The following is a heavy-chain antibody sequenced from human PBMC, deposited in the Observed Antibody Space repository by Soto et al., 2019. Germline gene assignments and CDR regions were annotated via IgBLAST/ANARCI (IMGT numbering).Heavy chain of an antibody. Sequence: WASLNVSCKTSGYTFSSIGISWVRQAPGQGLEWMGWISPHKGDTYYAQRLQGRVTMTTDTSTNTAYMELRSLRSDDTAVYFCARDLDGSVSYFTNYWGPGTLVTVS. CDR2: ISPHKGDT. V-gene: IGHV1-18*01. D-gene: IGHD3-10*01. CDR1: GYTFSSIG. CDR3: ARDLDGSVSYFTNY. J-gene: IGHJ4*02.